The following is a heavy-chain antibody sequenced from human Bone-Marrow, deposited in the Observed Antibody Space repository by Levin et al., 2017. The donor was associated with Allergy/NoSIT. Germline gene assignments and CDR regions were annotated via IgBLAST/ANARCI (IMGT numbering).Heavy chain of an antibody. CDR3: ARDPVAAAGTGGGSYGMDV. CDR2: IKQDGSEK. V-gene: IGHV3-7*01. Sequence: GESLKISCAASGFTFSYYWMTWVRQAPGKGLEWVANIKQDGSEKYYVDSVKGRFTISRDNAKKSLYLQMNSLRVEDTAVYYCARDPVAAAGTGGGSYGMDVWGQGTAVTVSS. J-gene: IGHJ6*02. D-gene: IGHD6-13*01. CDR1: GFTFSYYW.